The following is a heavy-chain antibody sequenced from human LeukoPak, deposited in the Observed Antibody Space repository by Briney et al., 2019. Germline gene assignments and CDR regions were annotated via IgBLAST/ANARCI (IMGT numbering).Heavy chain of an antibody. V-gene: IGHV4-39*07. CDR3: ARDESAFHTVVTGDAFDI. Sequence: PSETLSLTCTVSGGSISSSSYYWGWIRQPPGKGLEWIGSIYYSGSTYYNPSLKSRVTISVDTSKNQFSLKLSSVTAADTAVYYCARDESAFHTVVTGDAFDIWGQGTMVTVSS. CDR2: IYYSGST. CDR1: GGSISSSSYY. D-gene: IGHD4-23*01. J-gene: IGHJ3*02.